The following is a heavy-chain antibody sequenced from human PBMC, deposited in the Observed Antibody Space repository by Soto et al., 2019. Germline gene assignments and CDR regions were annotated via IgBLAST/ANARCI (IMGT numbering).Heavy chain of an antibody. D-gene: IGHD4-4*01. CDR1: GFTFSSYA. J-gene: IGHJ6*02. Sequence: GGSLRLSCAASGFTFSSYAMHWVRQAPGKGLEWVAVISYDGSNKYYADSVKGRFTISRDNSKNTLYLQMNSLRAEDTAGYYCARDRGTVVTTTRYYYYGMDVWGQGTTVTVSS. CDR2: ISYDGSNK. V-gene: IGHV3-30-3*01. CDR3: ARDRGTVVTTTRYYYYGMDV.